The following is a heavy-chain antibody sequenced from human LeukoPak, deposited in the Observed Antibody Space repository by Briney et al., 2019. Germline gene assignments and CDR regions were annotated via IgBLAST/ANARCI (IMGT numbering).Heavy chain of an antibody. CDR2: IYYSGST. CDR3: ARLRRAVRGVYYYYMDV. V-gene: IGHV4-39*07. D-gene: IGHD3-10*01. CDR1: GGSISSSRYY. J-gene: IGHJ6*03. Sequence: SETLSLTCTVSGGSISSSRYYWGWIRQPPGKGLEWIGSIYYSGSTYYNPSLKSRVTISVDTSKNQFSLKLSSVTAADTAVYYCARLRRAVRGVYYYYMDVWGKGTTVTVSS.